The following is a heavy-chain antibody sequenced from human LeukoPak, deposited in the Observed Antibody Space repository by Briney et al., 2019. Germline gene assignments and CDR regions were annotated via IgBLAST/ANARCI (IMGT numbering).Heavy chain of an antibody. CDR2: ISWNSGSM. CDR1: GFTFDDYA. D-gene: IGHD2-15*01. J-gene: IGHJ6*02. V-gene: IGHV3-9*01. CDR3: ARLRYYGMDV. Sequence: GGSLRLSCAASGFTFDDYAMHWVRQAPGKGLEWVSGISWNSGSMDYADSVKGRFTISRDNAKNSLYLQMNSLRAEDTAVCYCARLRYYGMDVWGQGTTVTVSS.